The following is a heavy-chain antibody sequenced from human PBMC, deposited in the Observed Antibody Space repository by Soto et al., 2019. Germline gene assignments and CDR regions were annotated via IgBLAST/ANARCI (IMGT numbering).Heavy chain of an antibody. J-gene: IGHJ5*02. CDR2: ISYDGSNK. D-gene: IGHD2-15*01. CDR3: AKLAPIVVAVAATRRWFDP. Sequence: PGGSLRLSCAASGFTFSSYGMHWVRQAPGKGLEWVAVISYDGSNKYYADSVKGRFTISRDNSKNTLYLQMNSLRAEDTAVYYCAKLAPIVVAVAATRRWFDPWGQGTLVTVSS. CDR1: GFTFSSYG. V-gene: IGHV3-30*18.